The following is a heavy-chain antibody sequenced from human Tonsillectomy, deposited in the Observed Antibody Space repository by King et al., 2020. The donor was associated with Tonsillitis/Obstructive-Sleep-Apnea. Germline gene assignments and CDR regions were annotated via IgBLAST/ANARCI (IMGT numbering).Heavy chain of an antibody. CDR3: ARHRDYGDYHDAFDI. V-gene: IGHV4-39*01. D-gene: IGHD4-17*01. J-gene: IGHJ3*02. CDR1: GGSISSSSYY. Sequence: LQLQESGPGLVKPSETLSLTCTVSGGSISSSSYYWGWIRQPPGKGLEWIGSIYYSGSTYYNPSLKSRVTISVDTSKNQFSLKLSSVTAADTAVYYCARHRDYGDYHDAFDIWGQGTMVTVSS. CDR2: IYYSGST.